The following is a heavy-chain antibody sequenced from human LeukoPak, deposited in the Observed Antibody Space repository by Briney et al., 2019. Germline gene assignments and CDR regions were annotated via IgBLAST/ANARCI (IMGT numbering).Heavy chain of an antibody. CDR1: GGSFSGYY. CDR3: ASSPGSGMDV. Sequence: SPETLSLTCAVYGGSFSGYYWSWIRQPPGKGLEWIGEINHSGSTNYNPSLKSRVTISVDTSKNQFSLKLSSVTAADTAVYYCASSPGSGMDVWGQGTTVTVSS. J-gene: IGHJ6*02. V-gene: IGHV4-34*01. D-gene: IGHD3-10*01. CDR2: INHSGST.